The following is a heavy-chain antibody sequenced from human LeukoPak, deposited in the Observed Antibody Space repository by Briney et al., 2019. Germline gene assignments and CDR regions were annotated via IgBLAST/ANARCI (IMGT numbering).Heavy chain of an antibody. D-gene: IGHD2-2*01. Sequence: PSETLSLTCTVSDGSISSYYWSWIRQSPGKGLEWIGYIYYSGSTNYNPSLKRRVTISVDTSKNQFSLKLSSVTAADTAVYYCARGYCRGTSCNRYTFDMWGQGTMVTVSS. CDR2: IYYSGST. V-gene: IGHV4-59*01. J-gene: IGHJ3*02. CDR3: ARGYCRGTSCNRYTFDM. CDR1: DGSISSYY.